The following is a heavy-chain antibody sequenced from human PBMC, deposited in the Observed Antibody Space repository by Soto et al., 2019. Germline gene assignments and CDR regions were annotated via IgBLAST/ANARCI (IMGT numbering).Heavy chain of an antibody. CDR1: GGYISSGGYY. V-gene: IGHV4-31*03. CDR2: IYYSGST. Sequence: SETLSLTCTVSGGYISSGGYYWSWIRQHPGKGLEWIGYIYYSGSTYYNPSLKSRVTISVDTSKNQFSLKLSSVTAADTAVYYCARDQDINENWFDPWGQGTLVTVSS. CDR3: ARDQDINENWFDP. D-gene: IGHD5-12*01. J-gene: IGHJ5*02.